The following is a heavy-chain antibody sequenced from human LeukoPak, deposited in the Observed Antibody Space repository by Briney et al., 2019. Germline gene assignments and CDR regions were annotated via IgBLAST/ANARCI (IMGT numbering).Heavy chain of an antibody. J-gene: IGHJ6*03. Sequence: GGSLRLSCAASGFTFDDYAMSWVRQAPGKGLEWVSGISWNGDSTGYADSVKGRFSISRDNAKNSLYLQMKSLRVEDTALYYCARYGDPKYFYFYMDVWGKGTTVTVSS. CDR1: GFTFDDYA. V-gene: IGHV3-20*04. CDR2: ISWNGDST. CDR3: ARYGDPKYFYFYMDV. D-gene: IGHD4-17*01.